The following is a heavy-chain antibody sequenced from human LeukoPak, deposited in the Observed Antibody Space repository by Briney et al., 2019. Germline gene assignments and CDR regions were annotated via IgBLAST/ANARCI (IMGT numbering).Heavy chain of an antibody. J-gene: IGHJ4*02. V-gene: IGHV4-59*01. D-gene: IGHD1-26*01. CDR3: ARVLGAASYSGSYYNYFDY. CDR2: IYYSGST. Sequence: KSSETLSLTCTVSGGSISSYYWSWIRQPPGKGLEWIGYIYYSGSTNYNPSLKSRVTISVDTSKNQFSLKLSSVTAADTAVYYCARVLGAASYSGSYYNYFDYWGQGTLVTVSS. CDR1: GGSISSYY.